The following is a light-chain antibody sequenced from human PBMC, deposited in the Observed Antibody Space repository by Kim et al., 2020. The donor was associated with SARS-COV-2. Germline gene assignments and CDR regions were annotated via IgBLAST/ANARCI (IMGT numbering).Light chain of an antibody. V-gene: IGKV1-17*01. Sequence: ASVGDRVTITCRASQDIRKYVDWYQQNLGGVPKRLIYGASSLQSGVPSRFSGSGSGTEFTLTISSLQPEDFATYFCLQNNTDPITFGQGTRLEIK. CDR3: LQNNTDPIT. CDR2: GAS. J-gene: IGKJ5*01. CDR1: QDIRKY.